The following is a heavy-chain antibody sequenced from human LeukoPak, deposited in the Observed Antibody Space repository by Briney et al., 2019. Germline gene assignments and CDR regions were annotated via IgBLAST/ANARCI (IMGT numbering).Heavy chain of an antibody. J-gene: IGHJ5*02. V-gene: IGHV3-23*01. D-gene: IGHD3-3*01. CDR1: GFTFSSYG. CDR2: ISGSSGST. CDR3: VKAPYYDFWSGYWFDP. Sequence: GGSLRLSCAASGFTFSSYGMHWVRQAPGKGLEWVSGISGSSGSTNYADSVKGRFTISRDNSESTVYLQMNSLRAEDTAVYYCVKAPYYDFWSGYWFDPWGQGTLVSVSS.